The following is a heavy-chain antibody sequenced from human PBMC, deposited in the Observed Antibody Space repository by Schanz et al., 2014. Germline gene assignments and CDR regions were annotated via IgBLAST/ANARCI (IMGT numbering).Heavy chain of an antibody. CDR3: VRVSFADPRVYKDVVSDIHS. Sequence: EVQLMESGGGLVKPGGSLRLSCVASGFAFSSFAMTWVRQAPGRGLEWVSSISTSGTYMYIADSLKGRLTISRDDAMKTKYLQINVLRDEGTPVYYCVRVSFADPRVYKDVVSDIHSWGQGSLVIVSS. V-gene: IGHV3-21*01. CDR1: GFAFSSFA. D-gene: IGHD3-9*01. J-gene: IGHJ4*02. CDR2: ISTSGTYM.